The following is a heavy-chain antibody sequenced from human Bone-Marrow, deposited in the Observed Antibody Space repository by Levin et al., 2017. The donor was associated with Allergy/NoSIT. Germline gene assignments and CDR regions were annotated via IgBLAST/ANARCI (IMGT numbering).Heavy chain of an antibody. Sequence: GESLKISCKASGSTFTAYHINWVRQAPGQGLEWLGFINPTTGDTHYAQKFQGRFTMTRDTSIATFYMQLTSLTSEDMAVYYCTRWSDTWRGFDNWGQGTLVTVSS. CDR1: GSTFTAYH. V-gene: IGHV1-2*02. CDR3: TRWSDTWRGFDN. J-gene: IGHJ4*02. CDR2: INPTTGDT. D-gene: IGHD1-1*01.